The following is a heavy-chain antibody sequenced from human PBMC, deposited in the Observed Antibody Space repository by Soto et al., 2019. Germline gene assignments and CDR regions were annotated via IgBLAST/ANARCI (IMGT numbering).Heavy chain of an antibody. Sequence: QLQLQESGPGLVKPSETLSLTCTVSGGSISSSSYYWGWIRQPPGKGLEWIGSIYYSGSTYYNPSLKRRVTISVDTSQNQFSLKLSSVTAADTAVYYCARRGSSSWYGYWGQGTLVTVSS. V-gene: IGHV4-39*01. CDR2: IYYSGST. D-gene: IGHD6-13*01. CDR1: GGSISSSSYY. CDR3: ARRGSSSWYGY. J-gene: IGHJ4*02.